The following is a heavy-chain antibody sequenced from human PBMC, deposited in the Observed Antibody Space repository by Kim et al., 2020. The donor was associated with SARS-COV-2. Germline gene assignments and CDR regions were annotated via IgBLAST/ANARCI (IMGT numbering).Heavy chain of an antibody. V-gene: IGHV4-39*01. CDR1: GGSISSSSYY. D-gene: IGHD3-22*01. Sequence: SETLSLTCTVSGGSISSSSYYWGWIRQPPGKGLEWIGSIYYSGSTYCNPSLKSRVSISVDTSKNQFSLKLSSVTAADTAVYYCARHWNSAYYSPFDSWGQGTVVTVSS. CDR2: IYYSGST. J-gene: IGHJ4*02. CDR3: ARHWNSAYYSPFDS.